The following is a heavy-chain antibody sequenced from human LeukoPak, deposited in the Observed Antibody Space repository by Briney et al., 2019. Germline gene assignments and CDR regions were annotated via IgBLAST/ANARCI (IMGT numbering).Heavy chain of an antibody. V-gene: IGHV1-2*02. D-gene: IGHD3-3*01. CDR2: INPNSGGT. J-gene: IGHJ4*02. CDR3: ARDLDGLRFLEWLLPQDY. CDR1: GYTFTGYY. Sequence: ASVKVSCKASGYTFTGYYMHWVRQAPGQGLEWMGLINPNSGGTNYAQKFQGRVTMTRDTSISTAYMELSRLRSDDTAVCYCARDLDGLRFLEWLLPQDYWGQGTLVTVSS.